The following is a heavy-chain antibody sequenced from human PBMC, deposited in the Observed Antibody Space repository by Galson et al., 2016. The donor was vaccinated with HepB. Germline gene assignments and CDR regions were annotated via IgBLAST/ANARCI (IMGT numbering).Heavy chain of an antibody. CDR3: AKYSGSDGYFDY. CDR1: GFTFENYW. CDR2: IKQDESEK. Sequence: SLRLSCAASGFTFENYWMGWVRQAPGKGLEWVANIKQDESEKNYADSVKGRFTISRDYPKTSLELQMISLRDEDTAVYYGAKYSGSDGYFDYWGQGTLVTVSS. D-gene: IGHD5-12*01. J-gene: IGHJ4*02. V-gene: IGHV3-7*03.